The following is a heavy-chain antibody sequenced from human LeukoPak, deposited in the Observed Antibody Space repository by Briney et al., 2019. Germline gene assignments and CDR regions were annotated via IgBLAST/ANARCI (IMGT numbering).Heavy chain of an antibody. CDR3: AKDISAGATSAYYFDY. J-gene: IGHJ4*02. D-gene: IGHD1-26*01. CDR2: ISWDGGST. V-gene: IGHV3-43D*03. CDR1: GFTFDSSW. Sequence: PGGSLRLSCAASGFTFDSSWMHWVRQAPGKGLEWVSLISWDGGSTYYADSVKGRFTISRDNSKNSLYLQMNSLRAEDTALYYCAKDISAGATSAYYFDYWGQGTLVTVSS.